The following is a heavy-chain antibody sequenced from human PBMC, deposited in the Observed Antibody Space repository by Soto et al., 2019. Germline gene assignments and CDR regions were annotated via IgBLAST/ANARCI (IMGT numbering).Heavy chain of an antibody. D-gene: IGHD3-9*01. CDR1: GGSISSYY. CDR2: IYYSGST. V-gene: IGHV4-59*01. CDR3: ARGALDWLPFDY. Sequence: SETLSLTCTVSGGSISSYYWSWIRHPPGKGLEWIGYIYYSGSTNYNPSLKSRVTISVDTSKNQFSLKLSSVTAADTAVYYCARGALDWLPFDYWGQGTLVTVS. J-gene: IGHJ4*02.